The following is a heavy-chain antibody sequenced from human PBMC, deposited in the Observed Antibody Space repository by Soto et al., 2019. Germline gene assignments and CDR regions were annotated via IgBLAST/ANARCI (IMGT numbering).Heavy chain of an antibody. D-gene: IGHD4-17*01. J-gene: IGHJ4*02. Sequence: XGSLGLSCAGSGLTFRNDWLSWVRQAPGKGLEWVANINQDGSERYYVDSVRGRFTISRDNVENSLYLQLNSLRPEDTAVYYCAVYGYGVSAAAYWGQGTLVTVSS. CDR3: AVYGYGVSAAAY. CDR2: INQDGSER. V-gene: IGHV3-7*03. CDR1: GLTFRNDW.